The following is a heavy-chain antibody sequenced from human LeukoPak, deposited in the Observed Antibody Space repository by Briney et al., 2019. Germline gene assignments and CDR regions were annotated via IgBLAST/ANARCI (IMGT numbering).Heavy chain of an antibody. D-gene: IGHD2-15*01. Sequence: SETLSLTCAVYGGSFSGYYWSWIRQPPGKGLEWIGEINHSGSTNYNPSLKSRVTISVDTSKNQCSLKLSSVTAADTAVYYCARGAGVATDCSGGSCYWLFDHWGQGTLVTVSS. CDR1: GGSFSGYY. V-gene: IGHV4-34*01. J-gene: IGHJ4*02. CDR2: INHSGST. CDR3: ARGAGVATDCSGGSCYWLFDH.